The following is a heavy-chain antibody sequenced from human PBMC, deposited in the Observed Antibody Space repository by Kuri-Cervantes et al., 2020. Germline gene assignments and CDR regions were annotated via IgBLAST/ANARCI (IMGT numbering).Heavy chain of an antibody. CDR1: GGSFSSYY. V-gene: IGHV4-34*01. D-gene: IGHD6-13*01. Sequence: GSLRLSCAVYGGSFSSYYWNWIRQPPGKGLEWIGEINHSGSTNYNPSLKSRVTISVDTSKNQFSLKLNSVTAADTAVYYCARGRLVRNWFDPWGQGTLVTVSS. J-gene: IGHJ5*02. CDR2: INHSGST. CDR3: ARGRLVRNWFDP.